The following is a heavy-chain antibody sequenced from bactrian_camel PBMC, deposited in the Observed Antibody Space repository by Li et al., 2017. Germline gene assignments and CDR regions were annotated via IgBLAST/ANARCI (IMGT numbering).Heavy chain of an antibody. CDR2: IERDGST. V-gene: IGHV3S1*01. Sequence: HVQLVESGGGSVQAGGSLRLSCAVSRLTYSDYWLAWFRQAPASEREAVAAIERDGSTSYAQSVKGRFRISHDKVKNNLYLQMNRLKPYDTAMYYCAARDSGLCYSWGASSWKYWGQGTQVTVS. J-gene: IGHJ4*01. D-gene: IGHD2*01. CDR3: AARDSGLCYSWGASSWKY. CDR1: RLTYSDYW.